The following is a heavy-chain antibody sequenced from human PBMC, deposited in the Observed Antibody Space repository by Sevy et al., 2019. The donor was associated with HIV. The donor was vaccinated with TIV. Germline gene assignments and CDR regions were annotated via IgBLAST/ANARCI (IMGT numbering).Heavy chain of an antibody. Sequence: GGSLRLSCAASGFTLSSVGIHWVRLTPGTGLEWLAFIGHDGNKYFYGASVKGRITTSRDNSKNTVSLQMNSLRVEDTAIYYFAKDYCIGNDGALGVFETRAQETGVTVS. CDR3: AKDYCIGNDGALGVFET. J-gene: IGHJ5*02. D-gene: IGHD2-15*01. CDR2: IGHDGNKY. V-gene: IGHV3-30*02. CDR1: GFTLSSVG.